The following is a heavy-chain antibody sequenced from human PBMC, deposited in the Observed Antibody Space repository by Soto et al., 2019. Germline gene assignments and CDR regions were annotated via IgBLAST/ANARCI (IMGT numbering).Heavy chain of an antibody. V-gene: IGHV3-21*01. J-gene: IGHJ4*02. D-gene: IGHD2-2*01. CDR1: GFTFSSYS. CDR3: ARDPAYCSSTSCYFDY. Sequence: EVQLVESGGGLVKPGGSLRLSCAASGFTFSSYSMNWVRQAPGKGLEWVSSISSTSSYIYYADSVKGRFTISRDNAKNSLYLQMNRLRAEDTAVYYCARDPAYCSSTSCYFDYWGQGTLVTVSS. CDR2: ISSTSSYI.